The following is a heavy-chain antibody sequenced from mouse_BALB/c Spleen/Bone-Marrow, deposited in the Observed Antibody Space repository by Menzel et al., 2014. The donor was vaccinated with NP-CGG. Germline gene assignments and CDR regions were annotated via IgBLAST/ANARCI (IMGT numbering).Heavy chain of an antibody. J-gene: IGHJ2*01. CDR2: ISSGGSYT. V-gene: IGHV5-6*01. CDR1: GFTFSSYA. Sequence: EVQLQESGGGLVKPGGSLKLSCAASGFTFSSYAMSWVRQTPEKRLEWVASISSGGSYTYYPDSVKGRFTISRDNAKNTLYLQMSSLKSEDTAMYYCARLGRDYFDYWGQGTTLTVSS. D-gene: IGHD4-1*01. CDR3: ARLGRDYFDY.